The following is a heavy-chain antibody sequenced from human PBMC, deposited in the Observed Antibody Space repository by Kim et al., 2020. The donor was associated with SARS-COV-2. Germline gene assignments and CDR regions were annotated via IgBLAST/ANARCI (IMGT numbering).Heavy chain of an antibody. CDR2: IYSGGDT. D-gene: IGHD5-12*01. J-gene: IGHJ5*02. CDR3: ARERDVVAQNWFDR. CDR1: GFTVRSNY. Sequence: GGSLRLSCAASGFTVRSNYMSWVRQAPGKGLEWVSIIYSGGDTYYADSVKGRFTISRDDSKNTLYLQMNSLPAEDTAMYYCARERDVVAQNWFDRWGQGT. V-gene: IGHV3-53*01.